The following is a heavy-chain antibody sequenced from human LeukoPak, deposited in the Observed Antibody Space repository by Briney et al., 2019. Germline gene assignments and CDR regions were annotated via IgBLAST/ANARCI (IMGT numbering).Heavy chain of an antibody. CDR1: GFTFSSYG. CDR2: IDSNSNFM. D-gene: IGHD3-10*02. Sequence: GGSLRLSCAASGFTFSSYGMHWVRQAPGKGLEWVSLIDSNSNFMNYADSVKGRFTISRDNAKKSLYLQMNSLRAEDTAVYYCAELGITMIGGVWGKGTTVTISS. J-gene: IGHJ6*04. CDR3: AELGITMIGGV. V-gene: IGHV3-21*01.